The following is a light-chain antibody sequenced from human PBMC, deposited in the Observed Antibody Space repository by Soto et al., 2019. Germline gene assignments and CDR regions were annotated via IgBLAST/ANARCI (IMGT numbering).Light chain of an antibody. V-gene: IGKV3-15*01. CDR1: QSVSSN. CDR2: GAS. J-gene: IGKJ3*01. Sequence: EIVMTQSPATLSVSPGERATLSCRASQSVSSNLAWYQQKPGQAPRLLIYGASTRATGIPARFSGSGSGTEFTLTISSLQSEDCAVYYCQQYNNWRGTFGPGTKVDIK. CDR3: QQYNNWRGT.